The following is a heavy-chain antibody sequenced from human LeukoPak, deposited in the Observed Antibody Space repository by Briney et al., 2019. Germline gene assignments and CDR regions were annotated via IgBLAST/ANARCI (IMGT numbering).Heavy chain of an antibody. V-gene: IGHV1-18*04. CDR2: ISAYNGNT. D-gene: IGHD6-13*01. J-gene: IGHJ4*02. CDR1: GYTFTSYG. CDR3: ARNREFSWPTSFDY. Sequence: ASVKVSCKASGYTFTSYGISWVRQAPGQGLEWMGWISAYNGNTNYAQKLQGRVTMTTDTSTSTAYMKLRSLRSDDTAVYYCARNREFSWPTSFDYWGQGTLVTVSS.